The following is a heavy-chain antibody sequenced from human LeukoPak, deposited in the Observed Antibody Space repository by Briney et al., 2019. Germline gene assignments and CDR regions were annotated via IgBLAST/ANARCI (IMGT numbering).Heavy chain of an antibody. D-gene: IGHD3-10*01. V-gene: IGHV1-2*02. CDR2: INPNSGGT. CDR3: ARVSSNYYGSGSYYPLGDYYYYMDV. J-gene: IGHJ6*03. Sequence: GASVKVSCKASGYTFTGYYMHWVRQAPGQGLEWMGWINPNSGGTNYAHKFQGRVTMTRDTSISTAYMELSRLRSDDTAVYYCARVSSNYYGSGSYYPLGDYYYYMDVWGKGTTVTVSS. CDR1: GYTFTGYY.